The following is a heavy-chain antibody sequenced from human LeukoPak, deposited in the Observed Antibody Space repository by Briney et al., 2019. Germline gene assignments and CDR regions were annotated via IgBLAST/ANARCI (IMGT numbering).Heavy chain of an antibody. CDR2: TYYRSKWDY. D-gene: IGHD4-11*01. CDR3: AREVKRHFDY. J-gene: IGHJ4*02. V-gene: IGHV6-1*01. CDR1: GDNVSSNSAG. Sequence: SQTLSLTCVISGDNVSSNSAGWNWIRQSPSRGLEWLGRTYYRSKWDYDYAVSVKRRITINPDTSKNQFSLQLNSVTPEDTAVYYCAREVKRHFDYWGQGILVIVSS.